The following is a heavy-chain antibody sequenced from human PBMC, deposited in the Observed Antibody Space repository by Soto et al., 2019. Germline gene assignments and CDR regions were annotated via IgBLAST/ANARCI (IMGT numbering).Heavy chain of an antibody. CDR1: GFTFSNAW. CDR3: TTGPRRLLPRGRAFDI. Sequence: EVQLVESGGGLVKPGGSLRLSCAASGFTFSNAWMSWVRQAPGKGLEWVGRIKSKTDGGTTDYAAPVKGRFTISRDDSKNTLYLQMNSLKTEDTAVYYCTTGPRRLLPRGRAFDIWGQGTMVTVSS. D-gene: IGHD2-15*01. V-gene: IGHV3-15*01. CDR2: IKSKTDGGTT. J-gene: IGHJ3*02.